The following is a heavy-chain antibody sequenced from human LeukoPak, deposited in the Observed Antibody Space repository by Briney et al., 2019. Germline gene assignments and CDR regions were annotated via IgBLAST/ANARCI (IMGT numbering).Heavy chain of an antibody. J-gene: IGHJ4*02. CDR2: INPNSGGT. D-gene: IGHD3-10*01. V-gene: IGHV1-2*02. Sequence: GASVKVSRKASGYTFTGYYMHWVRQAPGQGLEWMGWINPNSGGTSYAQKFQGRVTMTRDTSISTAYMELSRLRSDDTAVYYCARDLRLLWFGEDPRYYFDYWGQGTLVTVSS. CDR3: ARDLRLLWFGEDPRYYFDY. CDR1: GYTFTGYY.